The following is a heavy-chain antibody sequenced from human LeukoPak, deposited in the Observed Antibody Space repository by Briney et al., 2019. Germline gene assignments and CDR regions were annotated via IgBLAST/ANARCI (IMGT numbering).Heavy chain of an antibody. J-gene: IGHJ4*02. D-gene: IGHD6-19*01. CDR3: ARDHLSGIAVAGDY. V-gene: IGHV4-61*01. Sequence: SETLSLTCTVSGGSVSSGSYYWGWVRQPPGKGLEWLGYIYYSGSTNYNPSLKSRVTISVDTSKNQFSLKLSSVTAADTAVYYCARDHLSGIAVAGDYWGQGTLVTVSS. CDR2: IYYSGST. CDR1: GGSVSSGSYY.